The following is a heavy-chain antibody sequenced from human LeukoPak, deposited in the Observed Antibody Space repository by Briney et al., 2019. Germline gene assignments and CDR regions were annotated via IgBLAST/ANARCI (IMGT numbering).Heavy chain of an antibody. J-gene: IGHJ4*02. V-gene: IGHV3-30*03. CDR1: GFTFSTYS. Sequence: PGGSLRLSCAASGFTFSTYSMNWVRQAPGKGLEWVAVISYDGSNKYYADSVKGRFTISRDNSKNTLYLQMNSLRAEDTAVYYCARIPITMIVVVNPIRNDYWGQGTLVTVSS. CDR2: ISYDGSNK. D-gene: IGHD3-22*01. CDR3: ARIPITMIVVVNPIRNDY.